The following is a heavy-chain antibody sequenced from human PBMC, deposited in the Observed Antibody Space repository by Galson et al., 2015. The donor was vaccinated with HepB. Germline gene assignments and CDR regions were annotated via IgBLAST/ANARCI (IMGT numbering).Heavy chain of an antibody. Sequence: SLRLSCAASGFTVSSNYMSWVRQAPGKGLEWVSVIYSGGSTYYADSVKGRFTISRDNSKNTLYLQMNSLRAEDTAVYYCARDPTLRYFDWLPSWGQGTLVTVSS. V-gene: IGHV3-66*01. CDR1: GFTVSSNY. CDR2: IYSGGST. CDR3: ARDPTLRYFDWLPS. D-gene: IGHD3-9*01. J-gene: IGHJ5*02.